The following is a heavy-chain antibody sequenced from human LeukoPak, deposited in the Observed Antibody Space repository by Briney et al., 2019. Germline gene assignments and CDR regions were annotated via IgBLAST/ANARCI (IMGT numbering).Heavy chain of an antibody. CDR3: AREVVPAAKYYYYMDV. CDR2: IYTSGST. D-gene: IGHD2-2*01. J-gene: IGHJ6*03. V-gene: IGHV4-4*07. Sequence: SETLSLTCTVSGGSISSYYWSWIRQPAGKGLEWIGRIYTSGSTNYNPSLKSRVTMSVDTSKNQFSLKLSSVTAADTAVYYCAREVVPAAKYYYYMDVWGKGTTVTISS. CDR1: GGSISSYY.